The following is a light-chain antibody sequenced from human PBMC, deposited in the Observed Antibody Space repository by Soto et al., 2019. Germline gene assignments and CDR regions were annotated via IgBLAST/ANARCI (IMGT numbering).Light chain of an antibody. J-gene: IGKJ2*01. CDR1: QSISRY. Sequence: DIPMTQSPSSLSASVGDRVTITCRASQSISRYLNWYQQKPGKAPKVLIYAASTLQSGVPSRFSGSGSGTDFTLIISSLQPEDFATYYCQQSYSNPRYTFGQGTKLEIK. CDR3: QQSYSNPRYT. CDR2: AAS. V-gene: IGKV1-39*01.